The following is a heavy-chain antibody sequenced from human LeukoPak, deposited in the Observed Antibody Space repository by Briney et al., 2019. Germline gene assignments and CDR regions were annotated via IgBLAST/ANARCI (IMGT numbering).Heavy chain of an antibody. V-gene: IGHV3-23*01. Sequence: GGPLRLSCTGSGFTFRIYAMSWVRQAPGKGLEWVSSISASENTTFYADSVKGRFTISRDNSKNTLYLQMNSLRADDTAVYYCAKKYSYSDSWGQGTLVTVSS. D-gene: IGHD2/OR15-2a*01. J-gene: IGHJ4*02. CDR1: GFTFRIYA. CDR3: AKKYSYSDS. CDR2: ISASENTT.